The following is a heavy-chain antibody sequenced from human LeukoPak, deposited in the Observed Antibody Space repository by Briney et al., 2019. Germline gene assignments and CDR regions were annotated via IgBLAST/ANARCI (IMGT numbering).Heavy chain of an antibody. CDR1: GFTFSSYG. D-gene: IGHD1-26*01. J-gene: IGHJ4*02. V-gene: IGHV3-33*01. CDR2: IWYDGSNK. Sequence: PGGSLRLSCAASGFTFSSYGMHWVRQAPGKGLEWVAVIWYDGSNKYYADSVKGRFTISGDNSKNTLYLQMNSLRAEDTAVYYCATSGSYYRFEYWGQGTLVTVSS. CDR3: ATSGSYYRFEY.